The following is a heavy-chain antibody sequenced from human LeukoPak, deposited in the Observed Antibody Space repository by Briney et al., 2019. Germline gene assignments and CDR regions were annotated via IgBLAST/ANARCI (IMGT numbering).Heavy chain of an antibody. J-gene: IGHJ6*04. CDR3: ARGAYGGRGYYYGVDV. Sequence: PGGSLRLSCAASGFTFSSYWMNWVRQARGKGLEWVANIKQDGSEKYYVDSVKGRFTISRDNTKNSLYLQMNSLRAEDTAVYFCARGAYGGRGYYYGVDVWGKGTTVTVSS. V-gene: IGHV3-7*03. CDR2: IKQDGSEK. D-gene: IGHD4-23*01. CDR1: GFTFSSYW.